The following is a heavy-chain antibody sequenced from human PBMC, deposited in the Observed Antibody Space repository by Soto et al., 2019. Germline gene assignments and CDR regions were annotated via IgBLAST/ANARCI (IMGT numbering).Heavy chain of an antibody. CDR1: GGSISTDDYY. D-gene: IGHD6-6*01. Sequence: SETLSLTCTVSGGSISTDDYYWSWVRQPPGKGLEWIGYIHYSGSTYYNPSLKSRLTMSVDTSKNQFSLKLSSVTAADTAVYYCARTSRFDCWGQGTLVTVSS. CDR3: ARTSRFDC. CDR2: IHYSGST. V-gene: IGHV4-30-4*01. J-gene: IGHJ4*02.